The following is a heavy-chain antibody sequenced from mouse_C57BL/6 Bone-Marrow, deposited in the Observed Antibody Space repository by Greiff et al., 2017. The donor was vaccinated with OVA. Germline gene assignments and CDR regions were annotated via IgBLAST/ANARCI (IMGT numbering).Heavy chain of an antibody. CDR2: INPNNGGT. J-gene: IGHJ2*01. CDR3: ARTYDGYYVFDY. V-gene: IGHV1-22*01. D-gene: IGHD2-3*01. CDR1: GYTFTDYN. Sequence: VQLQQSGPELVKPGASVKMSCKASGYTFTDYNMHWVKQSHGKSLEWIGYINPNNGGTSYNQKFKGKATLTVNKYSSTAYMELRSLTSEDSAVYYCARTYDGYYVFDYWGQGTTLTVSS.